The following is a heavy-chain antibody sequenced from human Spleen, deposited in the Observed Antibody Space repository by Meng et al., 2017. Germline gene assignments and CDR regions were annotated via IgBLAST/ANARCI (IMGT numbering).Heavy chain of an antibody. V-gene: IGHV7-4-1*02. CDR1: GYTFTGYY. CDR3: TRDGYSDCSRTSCFDY. Sequence: QVQLVPSGAEVKKPGASVKVSCKASGYTFTGYYIHWVRQAPGQGLEWMGWIDTKTGSPRYAQGFKGRLVFSSDTSVSTAYLEISGLKADDTAVYYCTRDGYSDCSRTSCFDYWGQGTLVTVSS. CDR2: IDTKTGSP. D-gene: IGHD2-2*01. J-gene: IGHJ4*02.